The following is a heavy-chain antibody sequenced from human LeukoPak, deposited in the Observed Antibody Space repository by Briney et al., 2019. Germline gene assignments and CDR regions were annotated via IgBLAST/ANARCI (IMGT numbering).Heavy chain of an antibody. J-gene: IGHJ5*02. D-gene: IGHD3-22*01. V-gene: IGHV4-39*07. CDR3: ARVAYYYDSSGYRNWFDP. Sequence: SETLSLTCTVPGGSISSSSYYWGWIRQPPGKGLEWIGRIYYSGSTYYNPSLKSRVTISVDTSKNQFSLKLSSVTAADTAVYYCARVAYYYDSSGYRNWFDPWGQGTLVTVSS. CDR2: IYYSGST. CDR1: GGSISSSSYY.